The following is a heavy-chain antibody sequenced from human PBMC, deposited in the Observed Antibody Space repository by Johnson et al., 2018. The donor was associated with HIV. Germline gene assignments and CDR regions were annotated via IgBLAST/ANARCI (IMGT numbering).Heavy chain of an antibody. Sequence: EVQLVESGGGLVKPGGSLRLSCAASGFTFSSYWMHWVRQVPGKGLEWVSAIGTAGDTYYPGSVKGRFTISRDNSKNTLYLQMNSLRAEDTAVYYCARIGDAFDIWGQGTMVTVSS. CDR2: IGTAGDT. V-gene: IGHV3-13*01. CDR3: ARIGDAFDI. CDR1: GFTFSSYW. D-gene: IGHD3-16*01. J-gene: IGHJ3*02.